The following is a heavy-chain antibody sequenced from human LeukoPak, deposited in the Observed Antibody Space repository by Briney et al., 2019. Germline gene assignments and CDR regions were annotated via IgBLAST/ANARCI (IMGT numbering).Heavy chain of an antibody. J-gene: IGHJ4*02. CDR1: GFTFSSFA. V-gene: IGHV3-23*01. D-gene: IGHD7-27*01. CDR3: AIDPNWGTHS. CDR2: IGSSGGGI. Sequence: GGSLRLSCAPSGFTFSSFAMSWVRQAPGKGLEWVSIIGSSGGGIHYADSVKGRFTISRDNSKNALYLQMNSLRVEDTAVYYCAIDPNWGTHSWGQGVLVTVSS.